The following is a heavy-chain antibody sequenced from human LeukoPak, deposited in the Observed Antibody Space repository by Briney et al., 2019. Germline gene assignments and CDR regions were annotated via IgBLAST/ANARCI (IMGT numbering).Heavy chain of an antibody. Sequence: PGRSLRLSCAASGFTFSSYGMHWVRQAPGKGLEWVAFIRFDGSNKYYADSVKGRFTISRDNSKNTLYLQMNSLRAEDTAVYYCVKSAKGYYDSTAYYEGWGQGTLVTVSS. J-gene: IGHJ4*02. V-gene: IGHV3-30*02. CDR2: IRFDGSNK. D-gene: IGHD3-22*01. CDR3: VKSAKGYYDSTAYYEG. CDR1: GFTFSSYG.